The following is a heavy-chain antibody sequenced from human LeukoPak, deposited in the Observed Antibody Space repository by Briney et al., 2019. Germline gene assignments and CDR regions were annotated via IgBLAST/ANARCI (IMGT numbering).Heavy chain of an antibody. CDR1: GFTFSSYA. J-gene: IGHJ4*02. CDR3: ARGCCSVSGLYFEF. V-gene: IGHV3-23*01. Sequence: GGSLRLSCAASGFTFSSYAMSWVRQAPGKGLEWVSAISGSGGSTYYADSVKGRFTISRDNAKNSLYLQMNSLRVEDTAVYYCARGCCSVSGLYFEFWGQGSLVTVSS. CDR2: ISGSGGST. D-gene: IGHD3-9*01.